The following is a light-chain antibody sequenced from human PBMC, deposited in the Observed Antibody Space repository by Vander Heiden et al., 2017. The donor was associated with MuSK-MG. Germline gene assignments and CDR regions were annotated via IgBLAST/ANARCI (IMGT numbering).Light chain of an antibody. J-gene: IGKJ1*01. V-gene: IGKV1-39*01. CDR3: QQSYSTPQT. Sequence: DIQMTQSPSSLSASVGDRVTITCRASQSISSYLNWYQQKPGKAPKLLIYAASSLQSGVPSRFSGSGSGTDFTLTISSLQPEDFATYYCQQSYSTPQTFGQGTKVEIQ. CDR2: AAS. CDR1: QSISSY.